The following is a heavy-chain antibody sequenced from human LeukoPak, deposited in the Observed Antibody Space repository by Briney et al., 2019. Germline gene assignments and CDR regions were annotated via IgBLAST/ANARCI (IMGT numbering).Heavy chain of an antibody. Sequence: GGSLRLSCAASWFTVSSNYMSWVRQAPGKGLEWVSLIYSGGSTYYADSVKGRFTISRDKSKNMLYLQMNSPRAEDTAVYYCARVRGALPNYFDYWGQGTLVTVSS. V-gene: IGHV3-53*01. CDR1: WFTVSSNY. CDR2: IYSGGST. D-gene: IGHD3-16*01. CDR3: ARVRGALPNYFDY. J-gene: IGHJ4*02.